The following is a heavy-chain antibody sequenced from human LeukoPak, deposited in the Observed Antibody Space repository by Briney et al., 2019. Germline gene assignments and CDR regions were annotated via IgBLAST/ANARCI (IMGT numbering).Heavy chain of an antibody. D-gene: IGHD3-10*01. CDR1: GYTFTSYG. Sequence: ASVKVSCKASGYTFTSYGISWVRQAPGQGLEWLGWISAYNGNTNYAQKLQGRVTMTTDTSTSTAYMELRSLRSDDTAVYYCARVRLPLWFGELPNWFDPWGQGTLVTVSS. J-gene: IGHJ5*02. CDR2: ISAYNGNT. CDR3: ARVRLPLWFGELPNWFDP. V-gene: IGHV1-18*01.